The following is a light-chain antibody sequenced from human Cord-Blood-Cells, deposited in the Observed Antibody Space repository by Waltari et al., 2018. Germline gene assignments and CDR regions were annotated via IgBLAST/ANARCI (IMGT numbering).Light chain of an antibody. CDR2: GAS. J-gene: IGKJ2*01. V-gene: IGKV3-15*01. CDR3: QQSYSTPYT. CDR1: QSVSSN. Sequence: EIVMTQSPATLSVSPGERATLSCRASQSVSSNLALYQQKPGQAPRLLIYGASTRATGIPAKFSGSGSGTDFTITISSPQPEDFATYYCQQSYSTPYTFGQGTKLEIK.